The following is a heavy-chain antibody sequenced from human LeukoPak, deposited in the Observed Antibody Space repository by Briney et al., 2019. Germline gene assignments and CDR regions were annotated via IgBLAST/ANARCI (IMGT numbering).Heavy chain of an antibody. D-gene: IGHD3-10*01. Sequence: GGSLRLSCLTSGFTFRDYGLGWVRQAPGMGLEWVSFIRSRIYGGAPEYAASVRGRFSVSRDDSESIAYLQMNNLKSEDTAVYYCARGQTVSGAKYYFDFWSPGTLVTISS. V-gene: IGHV3-49*04. J-gene: IGHJ4*02. CDR2: IRSRIYGGAP. CDR3: ARGQTVSGAKYYFDF. CDR1: GFTFRDYG.